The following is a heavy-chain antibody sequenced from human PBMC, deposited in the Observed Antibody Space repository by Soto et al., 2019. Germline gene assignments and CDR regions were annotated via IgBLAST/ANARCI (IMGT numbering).Heavy chain of an antibody. CDR2: ISCDGSTK. CDR1: GFNFGPFW. D-gene: IGHD6-19*01. CDR3: ARDGITPLTGYSSGWYLGY. Sequence: GGSLRLSCAASGFNFGPFWMHWVRQAPGKGLVWVSHISCDGSTKYYADSVKGRFTISRDNSKNTLYLQMNSLRAEDTAVYYCARDGITPLTGYSSGWYLGYWGQGTLVTVSS. J-gene: IGHJ4*02. V-gene: IGHV3-74*01.